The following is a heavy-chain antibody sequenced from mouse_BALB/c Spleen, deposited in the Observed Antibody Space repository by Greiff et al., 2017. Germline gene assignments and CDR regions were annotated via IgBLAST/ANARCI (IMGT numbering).Heavy chain of an antibody. CDR2: INPNNGGT. D-gene: IGHD2-1*01. V-gene: IGHV1-18*01. J-gene: IGHJ3*01. CDR1: GYTFTDYN. CDR3: ATSGGNYPWFAY. Sequence: EVQLQQSGPELVKPGASVKIPCKASGYTFTDYNMDWVKQSHGKSLEWIGDINPNNGGTIYNQKFKGKATLTVDKSSSTAYMELRSLTSEDTAVYYWATSGGNYPWFAYWGQGTLVTVSA.